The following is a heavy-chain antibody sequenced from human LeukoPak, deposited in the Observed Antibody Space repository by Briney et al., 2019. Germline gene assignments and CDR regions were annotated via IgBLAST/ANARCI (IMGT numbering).Heavy chain of an antibody. Sequence: RGGSLKISCQGSGSSFTSYWIGWVRQLPGKGLEWMGIINPGDSDTRYSPSFQGQVTISADKSISTAYLQWSSLKASDTAMYYCARLPRPIAAAGYWGQGTLVTVSS. CDR3: ARLPRPIAAAGY. D-gene: IGHD6-13*01. V-gene: IGHV5-51*01. J-gene: IGHJ4*02. CDR1: GSSFTSYW. CDR2: INPGDSDT.